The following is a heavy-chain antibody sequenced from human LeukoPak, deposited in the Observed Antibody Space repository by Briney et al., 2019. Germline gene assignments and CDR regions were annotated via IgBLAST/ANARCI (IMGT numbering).Heavy chain of an antibody. D-gene: IGHD2-2*01. Sequence: GASVTVSCKTSGGTLSRYAISWVRQAPGQGLEWMGEIIPIFGTRNYAQKFQGRVTITADESTSTAYMELSSLRSDDTAVYYCARVVTPRYCSTTSCYWKAWFDPWGQGTLVTVSS. J-gene: IGHJ5*02. CDR2: IIPIFGTR. CDR3: ARVVTPRYCSTTSCYWKAWFDP. V-gene: IGHV1-69*13. CDR1: GGTLSRYA.